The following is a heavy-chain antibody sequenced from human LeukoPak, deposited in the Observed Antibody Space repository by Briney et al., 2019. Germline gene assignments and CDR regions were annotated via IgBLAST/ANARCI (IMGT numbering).Heavy chain of an antibody. CDR2: INAGNSNR. J-gene: IGHJ4*02. Sequence: GASVKVSCKASGYTFTSYAIHWVRQAPGQRLEWMGWINAGNSNRKYSQKFQDRVTITRETSATTAYMELNSLTSEDTAVYYCVRVSDDSGWNFDYWGQGTLVTVSS. V-gene: IGHV1-3*01. CDR1: GYTFTSYA. D-gene: IGHD6-19*01. CDR3: VRVSDDSGWNFDY.